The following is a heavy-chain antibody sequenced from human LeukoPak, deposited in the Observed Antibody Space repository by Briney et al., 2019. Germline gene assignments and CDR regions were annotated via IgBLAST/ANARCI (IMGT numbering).Heavy chain of an antibody. CDR2: MSPDGNNK. D-gene: IGHD3-10*01. J-gene: IGHJ4*02. V-gene: IGHV3-30-3*01. Sequence: GASLRLSCAASGFTFSDYNMHWVRQAPGKGMDWGALMSPDGNNKYYADSVKGRFTISRDNSMETVYLQLNSLRAEDTAVYYCARDLIGRYTFDYCGQGTLVTVSS. CDR3: ARDLIGRYTFDY. CDR1: GFTFSDYN.